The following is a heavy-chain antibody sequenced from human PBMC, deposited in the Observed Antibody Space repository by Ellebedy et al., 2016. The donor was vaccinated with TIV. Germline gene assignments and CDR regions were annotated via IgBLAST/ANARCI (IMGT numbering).Heavy chain of an antibody. CDR2: IKQDGSEK. V-gene: IGHV3-7*03. Sequence: GGSLRLSXVVSGFSFNDYWMDWVRQAPGKGLEWVANIKQDGSEKYSVDSVKGRFTISRGNAKKSLYLQMSSLTVDDTAVYYCTREGRVGFDYWGQGTLVTVSS. J-gene: IGHJ4*02. D-gene: IGHD3-10*01. CDR1: GFSFNDYW. CDR3: TREGRVGFDY.